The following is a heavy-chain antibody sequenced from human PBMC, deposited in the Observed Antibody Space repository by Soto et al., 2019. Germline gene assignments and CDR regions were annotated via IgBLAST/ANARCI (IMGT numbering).Heavy chain of an antibody. CDR3: ARDHGGECRKGSGMDV. CDR1: GDSISRYY. J-gene: IGHJ6*02. D-gene: IGHD3-10*01. Sequence: QVQLQESGPGLVKPSETLSLTCTVSGDSISRYYWSWIRLSPGKGLEWIGYVYYSGETNYNPSVKSRVTISVDRTKNQFSLKLSSVPAADTAVYYCARDHGGECRKGSGMDVWGQGTTVTVSS. V-gene: IGHV4-59*01. CDR2: VYYSGET.